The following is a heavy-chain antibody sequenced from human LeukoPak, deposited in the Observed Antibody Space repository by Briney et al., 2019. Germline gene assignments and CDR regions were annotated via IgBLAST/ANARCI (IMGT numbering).Heavy chain of an antibody. J-gene: IGHJ4*02. CDR1: GFTLSTNA. V-gene: IGHV3-23*01. Sequence: PGGSLRLSCLTSGFTLSTNAMSWVRQAPGKGLEWISGISGSGASTYYADSVKGRFTISRDNSKNTLYLQMNSLRAEDTAVYYCAKMGVVAARPGTFDYWGQGTLVTVSS. CDR3: AKMGVVAARPGTFDY. CDR2: ISGSGAST. D-gene: IGHD6-6*01.